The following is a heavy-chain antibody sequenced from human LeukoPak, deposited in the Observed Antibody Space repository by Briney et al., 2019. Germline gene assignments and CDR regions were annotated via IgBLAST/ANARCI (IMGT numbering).Heavy chain of an antibody. CDR2: INHSGST. D-gene: IGHD6-13*01. Sequence: PSETLSLTCAVYGGSFSGYYWSWIRQPPGKGLEWIGEINHSGSTNYNPSLKSRVTISVDTSKNQFSLKLSSVTAADTAVYYCASQQQLVWNLLFRWFDPWGQGTLVTVSS. J-gene: IGHJ5*02. CDR3: ASQQQLVWNLLFRWFDP. CDR1: GGSFSGYY. V-gene: IGHV4-34*01.